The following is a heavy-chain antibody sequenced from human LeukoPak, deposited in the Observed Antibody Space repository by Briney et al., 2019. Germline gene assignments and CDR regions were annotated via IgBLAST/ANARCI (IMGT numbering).Heavy chain of an antibody. V-gene: IGHV1-2*02. CDR2: INPNSGGT. Sequence: ASVKVSCKASGYTFTGYYMQWVRQAPGQGLEWMGWINPNSGGTNYAQRFQGRVTMTRDTSISTAYMELRSLRSDDPAVYYCARGYGTTRGDYWGQGTLVTVSS. CDR1: GYTFTGYY. CDR3: ARGYGTTRGDY. J-gene: IGHJ4*02. D-gene: IGHD3-10*01.